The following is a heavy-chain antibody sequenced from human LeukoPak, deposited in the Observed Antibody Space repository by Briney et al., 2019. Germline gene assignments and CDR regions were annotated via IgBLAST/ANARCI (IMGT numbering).Heavy chain of an antibody. CDR3: ARDGAVAGTAYPEY. V-gene: IGHV1-2*02. D-gene: IGHD6-19*01. J-gene: IGHJ4*02. Sequence: ASVKVSCKASGYTFTGYYIHWVRQAPGQGLEWMGWINPNSGGTKYAQKFQSRVTMTRDTSISTAYMELSSLTSDDTALYYCARDGAVAGTAYPEYWGQGTLVTVSS. CDR1: GYTFTGYY. CDR2: INPNSGGT.